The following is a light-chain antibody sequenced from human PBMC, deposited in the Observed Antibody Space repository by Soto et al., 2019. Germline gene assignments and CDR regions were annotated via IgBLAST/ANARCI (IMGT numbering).Light chain of an antibody. Sequence: DIQMTQSPSSLSASVGDRVTITCRASQSSSSYLNWYQQKPGKAPKLLIYAASSLQSGVPSRFSGSGSGTDFTLTISSLQPEDFATYYCQQSYSTPPRYTFGQGTKLEIK. CDR2: AAS. CDR3: QQSYSTPPRYT. J-gene: IGKJ2*01. V-gene: IGKV1-39*01. CDR1: QSSSSY.